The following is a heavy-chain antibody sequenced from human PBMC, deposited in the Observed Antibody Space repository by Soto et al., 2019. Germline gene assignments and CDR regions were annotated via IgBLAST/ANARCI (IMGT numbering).Heavy chain of an antibody. V-gene: IGHV1-18*01. D-gene: IGHD6-13*01. CDR2: ISAYYGNT. CDR3: ARAMISSSSHPFDY. Sequence: ASVMVSCKASGYTFTSYGISWVRQAPGQGLEWMGWISAYYGNTNYAQKLQGRVTMTTDTSTSTAYMELRSLRSDDTAVYYCARAMISSSSHPFDYWGQGTLVTVSS. CDR1: GYTFTSYG. J-gene: IGHJ4*02.